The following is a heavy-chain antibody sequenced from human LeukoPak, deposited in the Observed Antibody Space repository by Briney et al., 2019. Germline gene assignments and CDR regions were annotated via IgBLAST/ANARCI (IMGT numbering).Heavy chain of an antibody. Sequence: GGSLRLSCAASGFTFSSYGMHWVRQAPGKGLEWVAFIRYDGSNKYYADSVKGRFTISRDNSKNTLYLQMNSLRAEDTAVYYCARDETVAGESYFDYWGQGTLVTVSS. D-gene: IGHD6-19*01. CDR1: GFTFSSYG. CDR3: ARDETVAGESYFDY. J-gene: IGHJ4*02. V-gene: IGHV3-30*02. CDR2: IRYDGSNK.